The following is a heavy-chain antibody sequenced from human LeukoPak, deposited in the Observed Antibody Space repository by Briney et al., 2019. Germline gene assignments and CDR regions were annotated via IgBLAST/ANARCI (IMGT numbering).Heavy chain of an antibody. Sequence: GGSLRLSCAAAGFTFGSYAMSWLRQAPGKGLEWVSAISGSGVNSYYADSVKGRFTISRDNSKNTLFLQVNSLRAEDTALYYCVKGSKRITMIVVVLPFDYWGQGTLVTVSS. D-gene: IGHD3-22*01. V-gene: IGHV3-23*01. CDR1: GFTFGSYA. CDR2: ISGSGVNS. CDR3: VKGSKRITMIVVVLPFDY. J-gene: IGHJ4*02.